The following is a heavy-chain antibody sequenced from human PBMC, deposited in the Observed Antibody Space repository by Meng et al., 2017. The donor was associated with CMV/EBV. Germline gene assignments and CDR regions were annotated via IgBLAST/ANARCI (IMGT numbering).Heavy chain of an antibody. V-gene: IGHV4-34*01. CDR3: ARVRHSFVVVPAAKCCWFDP. J-gene: IGHJ5*02. Sequence: SFSGYYWSWIRQPPGQGLEWIGEINHSGSTNYNPSLKSRVTISVDTSKNQFSLKLSSVTAADTAVYYCARVRHSFVVVPAAKCCWFDPWGQGTLVTVSS. D-gene: IGHD2-2*01. CDR2: INHSGST. CDR1: SFSGYY.